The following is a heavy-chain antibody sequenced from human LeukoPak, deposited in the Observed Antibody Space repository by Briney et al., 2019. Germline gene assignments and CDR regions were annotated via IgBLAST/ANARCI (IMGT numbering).Heavy chain of an antibody. Sequence: SETLSLTCTVSGGSISSYYWSWIRQPPGKGLEWIGYIYYSGSTNYNPSLKSRVTISVDTSKNQFSLKLSSVTPEDTAVYYCARDLRGAAAGLYWYFDLWGRGTLVTVSS. V-gene: IGHV4-59*12. D-gene: IGHD6-13*01. CDR3: ARDLRGAAAGLYWYFDL. J-gene: IGHJ2*01. CDR1: GGSISSYY. CDR2: IYYSGST.